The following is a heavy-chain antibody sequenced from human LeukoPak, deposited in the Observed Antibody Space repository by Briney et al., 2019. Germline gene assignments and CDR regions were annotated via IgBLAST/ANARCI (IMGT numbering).Heavy chain of an antibody. CDR1: AGSITSYY. CDR3: ARIVLRYFDWPDAFDI. J-gene: IGHJ3*02. D-gene: IGHD3-9*01. V-gene: IGHV4-4*07. Sequence: PSESLSLACTVAAGSITSYYRSWIRQPAGKGLEWIGRIYTSGSINYNPSLKSRVTMSVDTSKNQLSLKLSSVTAADTAVYYCARIVLRYFDWPDAFDIWGQGTMVTVSS. CDR2: IYTSGSI.